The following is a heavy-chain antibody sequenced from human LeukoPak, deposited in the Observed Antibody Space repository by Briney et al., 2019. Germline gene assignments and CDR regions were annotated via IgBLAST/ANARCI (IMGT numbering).Heavy chain of an antibody. D-gene: IGHD1-26*01. Sequence: SGGSLRLSCAVSGFTVSSNYMSWVRQAPGKGLEWVSIIYSDGTTDYADSVKGRFSISRDNSKNTLYLQMNSLRAEDTAVYYCAKLRIVGATLDYWGQGTLVTVSS. CDR3: AKLRIVGATLDY. CDR2: IYSDGTT. CDR1: GFTVSSNY. J-gene: IGHJ4*02. V-gene: IGHV3-53*05.